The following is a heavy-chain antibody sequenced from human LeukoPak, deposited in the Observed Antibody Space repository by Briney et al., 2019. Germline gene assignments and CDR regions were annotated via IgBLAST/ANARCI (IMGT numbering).Heavy chain of an antibody. D-gene: IGHD2-15*01. J-gene: IGHJ4*02. Sequence: PSETLSLTCAVYGGSFSGYYWSWIRQPPGKGLEWIGEINHSGSTNYNPSLKSRVTISVDTSKNQFSLKLSSVTAAGTAVYYCARSAYCSGGSCPFDYWGQGTLVTVSS. CDR1: GGSFSGYY. V-gene: IGHV4-34*01. CDR3: ARSAYCSGGSCPFDY. CDR2: INHSGST.